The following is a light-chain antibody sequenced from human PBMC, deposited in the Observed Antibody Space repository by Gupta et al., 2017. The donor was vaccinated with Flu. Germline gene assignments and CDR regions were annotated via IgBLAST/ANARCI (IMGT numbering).Light chain of an antibody. Sequence: QSALTQPPSASGSPGQSVTISCTGTSSDVGGYNYVSWYQHHPGKAPKLMIYEVNKRPSGVPDRFSGSKPGNTASLTVSGLQAEDEADYYCSSYAGTNSWGVFGTGTKVTVL. J-gene: IGLJ1*01. CDR3: SSYAGTNSWGV. CDR1: SSDVGGYNY. V-gene: IGLV2-8*01. CDR2: EVN.